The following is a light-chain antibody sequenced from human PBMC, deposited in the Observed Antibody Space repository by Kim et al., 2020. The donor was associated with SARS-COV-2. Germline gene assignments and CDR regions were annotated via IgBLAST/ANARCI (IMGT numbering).Light chain of an antibody. Sequence: APGKTADITCAGKNIGGKSVHWYQQKPGQAPVLVIYYDDDRPSGIPERISGSNSGNTATLTISRVEAGDEAAYYCQVWESDGDQPLFGGGPQLTVL. CDR2: YDD. CDR3: QVWESDGDQPL. V-gene: IGLV3-21*01. J-gene: IGLJ2*01. CDR1: NIGGKS.